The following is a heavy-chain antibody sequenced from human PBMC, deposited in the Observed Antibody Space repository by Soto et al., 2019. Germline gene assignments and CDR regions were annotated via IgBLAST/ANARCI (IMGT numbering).Heavy chain of an antibody. V-gene: IGHV3-7*01. CDR2: IKQDGSEK. CDR1: GFTFSSYW. D-gene: IGHD4-4*01. CDR3: ARDLLQPTNYYYYYMDV. J-gene: IGHJ6*03. Sequence: EVQLVESGGGLVQPGGSLRLSCAASGFTFSSYWMSWVRQAPGTGLERVANIKQDGSEKYYVDSVTGRFTISRDNAKNSLYLQMKSLRAEDTAVYYCARDLLQPTNYYYYYMDVWGKGTTVTVS.